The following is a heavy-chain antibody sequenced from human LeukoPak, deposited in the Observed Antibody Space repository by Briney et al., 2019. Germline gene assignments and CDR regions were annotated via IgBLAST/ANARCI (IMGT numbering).Heavy chain of an antibody. J-gene: IGHJ4*02. D-gene: IGHD1-26*01. V-gene: IGHV3-23*01. CDR3: AKDLIGTYPDYFDY. Sequence: GGSLRLSCAASGFTVSTNYMSWVRQAPGKGLEWVSAISGSGSGDRTNYADSVRGRFTISRDNSKNTLYLQLDSLRDEDTAVYYCAKDLIGTYPDYFDYWGQGTLVTVSS. CDR2: ISGSGSGDRT. CDR1: GFTVSTNY.